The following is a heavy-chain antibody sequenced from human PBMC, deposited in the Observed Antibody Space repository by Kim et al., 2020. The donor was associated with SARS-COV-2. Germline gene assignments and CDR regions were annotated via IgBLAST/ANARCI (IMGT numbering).Heavy chain of an antibody. CDR3: VTSVLGRFDP. J-gene: IGHJ5*02. CDR2: ISVSGGII. CDR1: GFTFSSYG. Sequence: GGSLRLSCEASGFTFSSYGLNWVRQAPGKGLEWVSTISVSGGIIYYADSVKGRFTISRDNSKNTLYLQMNSLRAEDTAVYYCVTSVLGRFDPWGQGTLVTVPS. V-gene: IGHV3-23*01.